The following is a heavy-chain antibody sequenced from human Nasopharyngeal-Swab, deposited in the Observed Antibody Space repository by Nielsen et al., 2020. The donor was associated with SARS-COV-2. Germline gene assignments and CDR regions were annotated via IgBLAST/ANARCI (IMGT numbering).Heavy chain of an antibody. Sequence: GESLKISCAASGFTFSDYYMSWIRQAPGKGLEWVSYISSSGSTIYYADSVKGRFTISRDNSKNTLYLQMNSLRAEDTAVYYCAKDPGGYSSNWYVDYWGQGTLVTVSS. J-gene: IGHJ4*02. CDR2: ISSSGSTI. CDR3: AKDPGGYSSNWYVDY. V-gene: IGHV3-11*01. D-gene: IGHD6-13*01. CDR1: GFTFSDYY.